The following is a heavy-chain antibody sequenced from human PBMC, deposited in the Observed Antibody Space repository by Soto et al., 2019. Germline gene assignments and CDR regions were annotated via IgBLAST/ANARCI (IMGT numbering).Heavy chain of an antibody. CDR1: GGSISSSSYY. D-gene: IGHD3-10*01. V-gene: IGHV4-39*01. Sequence: SETLSLTCTVSGGSISSSSYYWGWIRQPPGKGLEWIGSIYYSGSTYYNPSLKSRVTISVDTSKNQFSLKLSSVTAADTAVYYCASAQVLWFENYGMDVWGQGTTVTVSS. J-gene: IGHJ6*02. CDR2: IYYSGST. CDR3: ASAQVLWFENYGMDV.